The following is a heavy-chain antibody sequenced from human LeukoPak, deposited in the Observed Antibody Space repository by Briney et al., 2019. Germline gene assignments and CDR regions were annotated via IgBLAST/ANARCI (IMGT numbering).Heavy chain of an antibody. V-gene: IGHV3-53*01. J-gene: IGHJ6*02. D-gene: IGHD3-10*01. Sequence: GGSLRLSCAASGFTVSSNYMSWVRRAPGKGLEWVSVIYSGGSTYYADSVKGRFTISRDNSKNTLYLQMNSLRAEDTAVYYCARDSGGYYYYYGMDVWGQGTTVTVSS. CDR3: ARDSGGYYYYYGMDV. CDR1: GFTVSSNY. CDR2: IYSGGST.